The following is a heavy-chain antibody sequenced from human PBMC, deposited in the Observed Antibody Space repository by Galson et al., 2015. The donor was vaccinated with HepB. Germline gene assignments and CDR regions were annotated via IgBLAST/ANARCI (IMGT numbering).Heavy chain of an antibody. CDR3: ATGGECVGGGCYEGY. J-gene: IGHJ4*02. CDR1: GGTFSRSA. D-gene: IGHD2-21*02. V-gene: IGHV1-69*13. CDR2: IIPIFGIP. Sequence: SVKVSCKASGGTFSRSAISWVRQAPGQGLEWMGGIIPIFGIPNYAQKFQGRVTITADESTSTAYMELSSLRSEDTAVYYCATGGECVGGGCYEGYWGQGTQFTVSS.